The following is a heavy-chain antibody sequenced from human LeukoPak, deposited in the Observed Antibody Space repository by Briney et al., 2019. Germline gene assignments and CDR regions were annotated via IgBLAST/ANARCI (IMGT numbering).Heavy chain of an antibody. Sequence: GMSLRLSCAASGFTFSSYAMHWVRQAPGKGLEGVAVISYDGSNKYYADSVKGRFTISRDNSKNTLYLQMNSLRAEDTAVYYCARDFEEYSGSYQAGYWGQGTLVTVSS. CDR2: ISYDGSNK. D-gene: IGHD1-26*01. V-gene: IGHV3-30*04. CDR3: ARDFEEYSGSYQAGY. CDR1: GFTFSSYA. J-gene: IGHJ4*02.